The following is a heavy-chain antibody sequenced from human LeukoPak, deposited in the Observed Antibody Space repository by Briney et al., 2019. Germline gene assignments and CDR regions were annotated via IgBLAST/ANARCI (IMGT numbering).Heavy chain of an antibody. D-gene: IGHD6-13*01. CDR3: ARGGIYSQGFDY. CDR2: ISTTSDYI. J-gene: IGHJ4*02. V-gene: IGHV3-21*01. Sequence: RXXPGXXLXGXSSISTTSDYIHYADSLKGRVAISRDNAKNSLYLQMNSLRAEDTAVYYCARGGIYSQGFDYWGQGSLVTVSS.